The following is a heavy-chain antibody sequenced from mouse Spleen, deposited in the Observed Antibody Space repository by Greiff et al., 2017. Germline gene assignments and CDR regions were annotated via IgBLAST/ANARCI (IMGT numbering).Heavy chain of an antibody. CDR1: GYTFTSYW. Sequence: QVQLQQPGAELVKPGASVKMSCKASGYTFTSYWMHWVKQRPGQGLEWIGVIDPSDSYTSYNQKFKGKATLTVDTSSSTAYMQLSSLTSEDSAVYYCTREGGTARATTFAYWGQGTLVTVSA. V-gene: IGHV1S127*01. J-gene: IGHJ3*01. CDR2: IDPSDSYT. D-gene: IGHD3-2*01. CDR3: TREGGTARATTFAY.